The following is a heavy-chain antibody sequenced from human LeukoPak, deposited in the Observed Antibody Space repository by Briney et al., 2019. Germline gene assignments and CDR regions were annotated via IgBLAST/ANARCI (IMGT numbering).Heavy chain of an antibody. Sequence: GGFLRLSCAASGFTFSSYCMHWVRKAPGRVLVWVSRINWDASSMGYADSVKGRFTITRDNAKNTVYLQMNSLRAEDTAVYYCAREKAGAGTDWGQGTLVTVSS. J-gene: IGHJ4*02. D-gene: IGHD6-13*01. CDR3: AREKAGAGTD. V-gene: IGHV3-74*01. CDR1: GFTFSSYC. CDR2: INWDASSM.